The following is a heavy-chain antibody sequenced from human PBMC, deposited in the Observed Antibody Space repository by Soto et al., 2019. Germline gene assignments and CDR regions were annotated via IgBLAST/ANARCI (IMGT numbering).Heavy chain of an antibody. D-gene: IGHD3-10*01. CDR1: GYIFTSYW. V-gene: IGHV5-10-1*01. J-gene: IGHJ6*02. Sequence: GESLKISCKGSGYIFTSYWIGWGLQMPGKGLEWMGRIDPSDSYTNYSPSFQGHVTISADKSISTAYLQWSSLKASDTAMYYCARQYGSGSYRLYYYGMDVWGQGTTVTVSS. CDR2: IDPSDSYT. CDR3: ARQYGSGSYRLYYYGMDV.